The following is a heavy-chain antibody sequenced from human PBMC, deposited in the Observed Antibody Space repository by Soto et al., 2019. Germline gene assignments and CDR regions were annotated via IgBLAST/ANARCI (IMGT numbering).Heavy chain of an antibody. CDR3: AIDCGYSGYDPRAY. J-gene: IGHJ4*02. D-gene: IGHD5-12*01. Sequence: PSETLSITCAADGGSFSGYYWSWIRQPPGKGLEWIGEINHSGSTNYNPSLKSRVTISVDTSKNQFSLKLSSVTAADTAVYYCAIDCGYSGYDPRAYCGQGTPVPVS. CDR2: INHSGST. CDR1: GGSFSGYY. V-gene: IGHV4-34*01.